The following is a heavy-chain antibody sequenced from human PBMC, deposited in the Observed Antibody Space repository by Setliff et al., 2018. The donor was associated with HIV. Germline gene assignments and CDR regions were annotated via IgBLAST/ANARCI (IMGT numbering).Heavy chain of an antibody. D-gene: IGHD4-4*01. V-gene: IGHV3-23*01. CDR2: ISGSGGST. J-gene: IGHJ4*02. Sequence: GGSLRLSCVASGFRFRGHAMNWVRQAPGKGLEWVSVISGSGGSTFYADSVKGRFTISRDNSKNTVYLQMNSLRAEDTAMYYCAKTQTVITVYGPFDSWGQGTPVTVSS. CDR3: AKTQTVITVYGPFDS. CDR1: GFRFRGHA.